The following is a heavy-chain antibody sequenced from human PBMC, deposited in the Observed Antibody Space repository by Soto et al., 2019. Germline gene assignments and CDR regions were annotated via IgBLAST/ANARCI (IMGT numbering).Heavy chain of an antibody. CDR3: ARDRDIVVVVAATLDFDC. CDR1: GFTFSSYA. CDR2: ISYDGSNK. Sequence: QVQLVESGGGLVQPGRSLRLSCAASGFTFSSYAMHWVRQAPGKGLEWVAVISYDGSNKYYADSVKGRFTISRDNSKNTLYLQMNSLRAEDTAVYYCARDRDIVVVVAATLDFDCWGQGTLVTVCS. J-gene: IGHJ4*02. D-gene: IGHD2-15*01. V-gene: IGHV3-30-3*01.